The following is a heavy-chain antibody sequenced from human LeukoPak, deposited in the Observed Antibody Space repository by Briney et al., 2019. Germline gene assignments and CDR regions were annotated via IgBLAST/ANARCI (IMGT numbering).Heavy chain of an antibody. V-gene: IGHV3-74*01. D-gene: IGHD2-15*01. CDR1: GFTFSSYW. Sequence: GGSLRLSCAASGFTFSSYWMHWVRQAPGKGLVWVSRINSDGSSTSYADSVKGRFTISRDNAKNTLYLQMNSLRAEDTAVYYCARDFRVVVVAAAPFDYWGQGTLVTVSS. J-gene: IGHJ4*02. CDR2: INSDGSST. CDR3: ARDFRVVVVAAAPFDY.